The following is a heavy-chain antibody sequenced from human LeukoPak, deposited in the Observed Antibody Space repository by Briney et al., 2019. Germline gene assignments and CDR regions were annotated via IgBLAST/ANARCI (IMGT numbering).Heavy chain of an antibody. Sequence: SETLSLTCTVSGGSISSSSYYWGWIRQPPGKGLEWIGSIYYSGSTYYNPSLKSRVTISVDTSKNQFSLKLSSVTAADTAVYYCARYSIAAAGYYYWGQGTLVTVSS. CDR1: GGSISSSSYY. V-gene: IGHV4-39*01. CDR2: IYYSGST. D-gene: IGHD6-13*01. CDR3: ARYSIAAAGYYY. J-gene: IGHJ4*02.